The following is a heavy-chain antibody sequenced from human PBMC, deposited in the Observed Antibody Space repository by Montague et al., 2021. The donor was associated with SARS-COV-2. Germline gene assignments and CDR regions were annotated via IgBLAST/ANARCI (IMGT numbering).Heavy chain of an antibody. Sequence: SLRFSCAASGFPFSDCYMTWIRQAPGKGLEWLSYISTRSTYTNYADSVKGRFTISRDDAKNSLYLQMNSLRAEDTAVYYCASFTMVRGAPGYGMDVWGQGTTVTVSS. V-gene: IGHV3-11*03. CDR3: ASFTMVRGAPGYGMDV. CDR1: GFPFSDCY. CDR2: ISTRSTYT. D-gene: IGHD3-10*01. J-gene: IGHJ6*02.